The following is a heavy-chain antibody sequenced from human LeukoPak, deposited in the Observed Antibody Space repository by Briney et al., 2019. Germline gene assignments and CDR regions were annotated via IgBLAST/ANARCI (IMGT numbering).Heavy chain of an antibody. CDR1: GYSFTSYW. J-gene: IGHJ5*02. CDR2: IDPGDSYT. Sequence: GESLKISCKGSGYSFTSYWISWVRQMPGKGLEWMGTIDPGDSYTNYSPSFQGHVTISVDRSITTAYLQWSSLKASDTAIYYCARRRADSSGYFYGGFDPWGQGTLVTVSS. D-gene: IGHD3-22*01. CDR3: ARRRADSSGYFYGGFDP. V-gene: IGHV5-10-1*01.